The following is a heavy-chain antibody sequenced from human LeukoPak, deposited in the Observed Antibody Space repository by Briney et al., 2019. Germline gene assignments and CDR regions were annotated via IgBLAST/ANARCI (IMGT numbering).Heavy chain of an antibody. Sequence: GGSLRLSCAASGFSFSSFWMSWVRQAPGKGLEWVANIKQDGSEKYYVDSVKGRFTISRDNAKNSLFLQMNSLRAEDTAVYYCARDLEEQPDLYYYYMDVWGKGTTVTVSS. V-gene: IGHV3-7*01. CDR3: ARDLEEQPDLYYYYMDV. D-gene: IGHD6-13*01. CDR2: IKQDGSEK. J-gene: IGHJ6*03. CDR1: GFSFSSFW.